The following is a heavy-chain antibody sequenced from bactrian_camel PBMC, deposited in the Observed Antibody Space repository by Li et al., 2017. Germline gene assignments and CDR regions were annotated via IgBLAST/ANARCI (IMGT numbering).Heavy chain of an antibody. D-gene: IGHD1*01. CDR1: KYTSSHPC. V-gene: IGHV3S25*01. J-gene: IGHJ4*01. Sequence: QLVESGGGSVQAGGSLRLSCTASKYTSSHPCMAWFRQAPGKEREGIAAIYVGLGNTYYAASVRGRFTISQDSARITAYLQMASLKPEDTDVYYCVPVALEERDGLVSCARWSQGTQVTVS. CDR2: IYVGLGNT.